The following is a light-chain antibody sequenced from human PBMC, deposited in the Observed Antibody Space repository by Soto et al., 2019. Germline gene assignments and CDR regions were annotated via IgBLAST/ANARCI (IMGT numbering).Light chain of an antibody. V-gene: IGKV3-15*01. CDR2: GAS. J-gene: IGKJ1*01. Sequence: EIVMTQSPATLSVSPGERATLSCRASQSFSSNLAWYQQRPGQAPRLLIYGASTRATGIPARFSGSGSGTEFTLTISSLASEDFAVYYCQQYNNWPRRTFGQGTKVDIK. CDR1: QSFSSN. CDR3: QQYNNWPRRT.